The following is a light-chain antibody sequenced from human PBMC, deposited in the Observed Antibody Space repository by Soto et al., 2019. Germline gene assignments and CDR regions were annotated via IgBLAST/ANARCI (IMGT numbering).Light chain of an antibody. CDR3: QQYTRSPRT. CDR1: QSVSSNY. Sequence: EMVLTQSQGTLSLSPGEIATLSFRDSQSVSSNYLAWYQQKPGQAPRLLIYGASIRATGIPDRFSGSVSGTDFTLTISRLEPEDSAVYYCQQYTRSPRTFGQGTKVDIK. J-gene: IGKJ1*01. CDR2: GAS. V-gene: IGKV3-20*01.